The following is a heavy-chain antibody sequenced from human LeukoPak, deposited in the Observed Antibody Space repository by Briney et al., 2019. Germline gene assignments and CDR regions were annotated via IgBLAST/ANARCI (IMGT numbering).Heavy chain of an antibody. CDR2: INSDGSST. V-gene: IGHV3-74*01. D-gene: IGHD3-22*01. CDR3: ARGGPYYYDSIGYYSDY. Sequence: GGSLRFSCAASGFTFSSYWMHWVRQAPGKGLVWVSRINSDGSSTSYADSVKGRFTISRDNAKNTLYLQMNSLRAEDTAVYYCARGGPYYYDSIGYYSDYWGQGTLVTVSS. J-gene: IGHJ4*02. CDR1: GFTFSSYW.